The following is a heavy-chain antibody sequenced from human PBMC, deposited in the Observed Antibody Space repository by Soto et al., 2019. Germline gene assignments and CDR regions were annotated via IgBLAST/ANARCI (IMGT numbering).Heavy chain of an antibody. V-gene: IGHV6-1*01. CDR3: ARDTILRPPSLAVAGTSFGY. Sequence: PSQTLSLTCAISGDSVSSNSAAWNWIRQSPSRGLEWLGRTYYRSKWYNDYAVSVKSRITINPDTSKNQFSLQLNSVTPEDTAVYYCARDTILRPPSLAVAGTSFGYWGQGTLVTVSS. CDR1: GDSVSSNSAA. CDR2: TYYRSKWYN. J-gene: IGHJ4*02. D-gene: IGHD6-19*01.